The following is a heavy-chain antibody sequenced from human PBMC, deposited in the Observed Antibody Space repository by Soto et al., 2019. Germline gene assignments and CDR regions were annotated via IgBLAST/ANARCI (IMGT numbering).Heavy chain of an antibody. D-gene: IGHD5-12*01. CDR1: GFTFSSYA. Sequence: GGSLRLSCAASGFTFSSYAMHWVRQAPGKGLEWVAVISYDGSNKYYADSVKGRFTISRDNSKNTLYLQMNSLRAEDTAVYYCARESGYESYYFDYWGQGTLVTVSS. CDR2: ISYDGSNK. CDR3: ARESGYESYYFDY. J-gene: IGHJ4*02. V-gene: IGHV3-30-3*01.